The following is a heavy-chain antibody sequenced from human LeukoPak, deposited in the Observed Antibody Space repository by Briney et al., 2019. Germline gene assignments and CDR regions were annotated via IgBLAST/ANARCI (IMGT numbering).Heavy chain of an antibody. V-gene: IGHV1-2*02. CDR1: GYTFTGYY. D-gene: IGHD3-16*02. J-gene: IGHJ4*02. Sequence: ASVKVSCKASGYTFTGYYMHWVRQAPGQGLEWMGWINPNSGGTNYAQKFQGRVTMTRDTSISTAYMELSRLRSEDTAVYYCARVKARGLRLGELSLRGYFDYWGQGTLVTVSS. CDR2: INPNSGGT. CDR3: ARVKARGLRLGELSLRGYFDY.